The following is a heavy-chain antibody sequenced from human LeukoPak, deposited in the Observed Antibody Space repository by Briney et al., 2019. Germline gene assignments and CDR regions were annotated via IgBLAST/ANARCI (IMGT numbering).Heavy chain of an antibody. CDR3: ARGYEDSSFSPYFDY. Sequence: SETLSLTCAVYGGSFSGYYWSWIRQPPGKGLEWIGEINHSGSTNYNPSLKSRVTISVDTSKNQFSLKLSSVTAADTAVYYCARGYEDSSFSPYFDYWGQGTLVTVSS. CDR2: INHSGST. CDR1: GGSFSGYY. J-gene: IGHJ4*02. V-gene: IGHV4-34*01. D-gene: IGHD6-6*01.